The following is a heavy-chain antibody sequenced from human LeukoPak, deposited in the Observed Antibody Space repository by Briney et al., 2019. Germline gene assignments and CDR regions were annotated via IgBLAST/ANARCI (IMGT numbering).Heavy chain of an antibody. J-gene: IGHJ6*03. CDR2: IYSGGST. CDR1: GFTVSSNY. CDR3: ARGSYYYYYMDV. Sequence: GGSLRLSCAASGFTVSSNYMSWVRQAPGKGLEWVSIIYSGGSTYYADSVKGRFTISRDKSKNTLYLQMNSLRAEDTAVYYCARGSYYYYYMDVWGKGTTVTVSS. V-gene: IGHV3-53*01.